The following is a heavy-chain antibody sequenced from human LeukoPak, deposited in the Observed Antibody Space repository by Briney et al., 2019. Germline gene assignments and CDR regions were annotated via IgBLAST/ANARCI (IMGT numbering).Heavy chain of an antibody. J-gene: IGHJ4*02. V-gene: IGHV3-15*01. CDR3: ARDFEGKDSSSYTPDM. CDR2: TKSKTDGGTT. D-gene: IGHD6-6*01. Sequence: GGSLRLSCVASGFTFSSYWMTWVRQAPGKGLEWVGRTKSKTDGGTTDYAAPVKGRFTISRDDSKNTLYLQMNSLRAEDTAVYYCARDFEGKDSSSYTPDMWGQGTLVTVSS. CDR1: GFTFSSYW.